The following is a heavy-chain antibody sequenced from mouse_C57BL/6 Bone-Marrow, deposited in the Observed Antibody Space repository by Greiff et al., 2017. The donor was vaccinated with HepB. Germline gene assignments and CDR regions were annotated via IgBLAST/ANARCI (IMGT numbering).Heavy chain of an antibody. V-gene: IGHV1-76*01. J-gene: IGHJ4*01. D-gene: IGHD1-1*01. Sequence: VKVVESGAELVRPGASVKLSCKASGYTFTDYYINWVKQRPGQGLEWIARIYPGSGNTYYNEKFKGKATLTAEKSSSTAYMQLSSLTSEDSAVYFCARGGGSSYDYAMDYWGQGTSVTVSS. CDR3: ARGGGSSYDYAMDY. CDR1: GYTFTDYY. CDR2: IYPGSGNT.